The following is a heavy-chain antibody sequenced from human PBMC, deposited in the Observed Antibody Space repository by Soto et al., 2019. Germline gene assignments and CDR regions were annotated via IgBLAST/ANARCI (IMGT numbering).Heavy chain of an antibody. J-gene: IGHJ6*02. Sequence: GGSLRLSCAASGFTFNNYAMNWVRQAPGKGLVWVSRIMSDGSGTTYADSVKGRFTISRDNAKNTLYLQMNSLRAEDTAVYHCARSRGSGGVEYNMDVWGQGTTVTVSS. CDR3: ARSRGSGGVEYNMDV. CDR1: GFTFNNYA. D-gene: IGHD3-16*01. V-gene: IGHV3-74*01. CDR2: IMSDGSGT.